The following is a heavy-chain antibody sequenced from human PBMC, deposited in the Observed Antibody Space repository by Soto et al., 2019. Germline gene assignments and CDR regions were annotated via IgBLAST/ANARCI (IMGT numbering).Heavy chain of an antibody. CDR1: GFTFSSYS. D-gene: IGHD2-2*01. CDR3: ARPTGVVVPAGVIGY. J-gene: IGHJ4*02. Sequence: GGSLRLSCAASGFTFSSYSMNWVRQAPGKGLEWVSYISSSSSTIYYADSVKGRFTISRDNAKNSLYLQMNSLRAEDTAVYYCARPTGVVVPAGVIGYWGQGTLVTVSS. CDR2: ISSSSSTI. V-gene: IGHV3-48*01.